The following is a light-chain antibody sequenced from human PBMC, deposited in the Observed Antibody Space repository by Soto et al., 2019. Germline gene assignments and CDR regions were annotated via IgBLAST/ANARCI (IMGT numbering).Light chain of an antibody. V-gene: IGKV3-15*01. Sequence: EIVMTQSPGTLSVPPGERATLSCRASQSVRSKLAWYQQTPGQAPRLLIYDASTRATGIPARFSGSGSGTEFTLTISSLQSEDFAVYYCQQYNNWPRITFGKGTRLEIK. CDR2: DAS. CDR1: QSVRSK. J-gene: IGKJ5*01. CDR3: QQYNNWPRIT.